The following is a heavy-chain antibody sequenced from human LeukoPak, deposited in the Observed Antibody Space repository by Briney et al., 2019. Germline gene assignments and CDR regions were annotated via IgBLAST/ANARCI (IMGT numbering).Heavy chain of an antibody. J-gene: IGHJ6*02. CDR3: ARGDGGYAYYYYYGMDV. D-gene: IGHD5-12*01. V-gene: IGHV1-2*02. CDR1: GYTFTGYY. Sequence: ASVKVSCKASGYTFTGYYMHWVRQAPGQGLEWMGWINPNSGGTNYAQKFQGRVTMTRDTSISTAYMELGRLRSDDTAVYYCARGDGGYAYYYYYGMDVWGQGTTVTVSS. CDR2: INPNSGGT.